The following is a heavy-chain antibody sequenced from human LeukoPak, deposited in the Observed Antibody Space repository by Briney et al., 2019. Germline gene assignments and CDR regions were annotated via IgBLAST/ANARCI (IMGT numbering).Heavy chain of an antibody. V-gene: IGHV4-59*01. CDR1: GGSISSYY. CDR3: ARDGRVGGRGRYSYGYVLDY. D-gene: IGHD5-18*01. Sequence: SETLSLTCTVSGGSISSYYWSWIRQPPGKGLEWIGYIYYSGSTNYNPSLKSRVTISVDTSKNQFSLKLSSVTAADTAVYYCARDGRVGGRGRYSYGYVLDYWGQGTLVTVSS. CDR2: IYYSGST. J-gene: IGHJ4*02.